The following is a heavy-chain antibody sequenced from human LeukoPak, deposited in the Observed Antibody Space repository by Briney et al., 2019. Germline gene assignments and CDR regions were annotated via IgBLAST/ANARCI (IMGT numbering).Heavy chain of an antibody. J-gene: IGHJ4*01. D-gene: IGHD3-16*02. V-gene: IGHV3-30*02. CDR3: TTVFHHYVWGTYRLVAAEGF. CDR2: IRYDGSNK. Sequence: PGGSLRLSCAASGFTFSSYGMHWVRQAPGKGLEWVAFIRYDGSNKYYADSVKGRFTISRDNSKNTLYLQMNSLRAEDTAVYYCTTVFHHYVWGTYRLVAAEGFWGHGTLVTVSS. CDR1: GFTFSSYG.